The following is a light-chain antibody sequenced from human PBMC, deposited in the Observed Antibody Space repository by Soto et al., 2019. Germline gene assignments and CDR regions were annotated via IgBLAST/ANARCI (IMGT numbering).Light chain of an antibody. CDR1: QSVSSSY. Sequence: EIVLTQSPGTLSLSPGERATLSCRASQSVSSSYLAWYQQKPGQAPRLLLYGASSRATGIPDRFSGSGSGTDFTLTINSLEPEDFAVYYCQQRSNWPSITFGQGTRLEIK. CDR3: QQRSNWPSIT. J-gene: IGKJ5*01. CDR2: GAS. V-gene: IGKV3D-20*02.